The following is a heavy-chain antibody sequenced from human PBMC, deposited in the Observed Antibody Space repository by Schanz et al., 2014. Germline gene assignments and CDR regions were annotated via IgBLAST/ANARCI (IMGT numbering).Heavy chain of an antibody. Sequence: DVQLLESGGGLVQPGGSLRLSCAASGFTFTNHAMSWVRQAPGKGLEWVSLISDSGDTAYYADSVKGRFTISRDNSKNTLYLQMNSLRAEDTAVYYCAKGRFGELSAFDIWGRGTLITVSS. CDR2: ISDSGDTA. D-gene: IGHD3-10*01. J-gene: IGHJ2*01. CDR1: GFTFTNHA. CDR3: AKGRFGELSAFDI. V-gene: IGHV3-23*01.